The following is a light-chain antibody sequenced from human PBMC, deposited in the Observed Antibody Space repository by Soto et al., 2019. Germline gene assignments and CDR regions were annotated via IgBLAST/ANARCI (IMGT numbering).Light chain of an antibody. V-gene: IGLV2-14*01. Sequence: QSALTQPASVSDSPGQSITISCTGTSSDVGGSNYVSWYQQHPGKAPKLMIYEVTNRPSGVSHRFSGSKSGSTASLIISGLQAEDEGDYYCVSFTSSTTYVFGTGTKLTVL. CDR2: EVT. CDR1: SSDVGGSNY. J-gene: IGLJ1*01. CDR3: VSFTSSTTYV.